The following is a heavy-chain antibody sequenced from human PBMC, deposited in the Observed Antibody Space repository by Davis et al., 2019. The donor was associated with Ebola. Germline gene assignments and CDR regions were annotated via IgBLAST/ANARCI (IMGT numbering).Heavy chain of an antibody. D-gene: IGHD3-10*01. V-gene: IGHV1-8*02. CDR3: ARAPTWSQINYYCFDY. J-gene: IGHJ4*01. Sequence: ASVTVSCKASGYTFTGYYMHWVRLAPGQGLEWMGWMNPNSGNTGYAQKFQGRVSMTRNTSISTAYMELSSLRSDDTAVYYCARAPTWSQINYYCFDYWGQGTLVTASS. CDR2: MNPNSGNT. CDR1: GYTFTGYY.